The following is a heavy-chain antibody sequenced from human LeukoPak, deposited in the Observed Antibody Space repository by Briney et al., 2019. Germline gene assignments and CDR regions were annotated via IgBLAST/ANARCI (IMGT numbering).Heavy chain of an antibody. CDR1: GGSISSSSYY. CDR3: ARVVSYYYGSGSRRDFDY. J-gene: IGHJ4*02. V-gene: IGHV4-39*07. CDR2: IYYSGST. D-gene: IGHD3-10*01. Sequence: PSETLSLTCTVSGGSISSSSYYWGWIRQPPGKGLEWIGSIYYSGSTYYNPSLKSRVTISVDTSKNQFSLKLSSVTAADTAVYYCARVVSYYYGSGSRRDFDYWGQGTLVTVSS.